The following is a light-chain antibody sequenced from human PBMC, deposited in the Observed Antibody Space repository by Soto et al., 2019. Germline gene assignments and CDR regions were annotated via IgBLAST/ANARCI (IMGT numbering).Light chain of an antibody. CDR1: KTDIGNYNL. Sequence: QSALTQPASVSGSPGQSITISCTGTKTDIGNYNLVSWYQRHPDKAPKLIIYEDTKRPSGISNRFSASKSGTTASLTISGLRAEDEADYHCSSFAGSGTLVVFGGGTKLTVL. CDR2: EDT. CDR3: SSFAGSGTLVV. V-gene: IGLV2-23*01. J-gene: IGLJ2*01.